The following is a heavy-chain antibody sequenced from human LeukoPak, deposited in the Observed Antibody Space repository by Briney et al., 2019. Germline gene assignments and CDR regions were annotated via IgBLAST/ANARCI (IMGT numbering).Heavy chain of an antibody. CDR1: GGSISSYY. V-gene: IGHV4-59*01. J-gene: IGHJ4*02. CDR2: VYNSGST. D-gene: IGHD5-24*01. CDR3: VRDSNRYNYGPLGY. Sequence: PSETLSLTCTVSGGSISSYYWSWIRQPPGKGLEWIGHVYNSGSTNYNPSLKSRVTISMDTSKSQFSLKLSSVTAADTAVYYCVRDSNRYNYGPLGYWGQGTLVTVSS.